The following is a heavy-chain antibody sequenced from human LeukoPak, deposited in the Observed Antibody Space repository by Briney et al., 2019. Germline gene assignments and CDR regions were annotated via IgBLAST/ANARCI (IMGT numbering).Heavy chain of an antibody. J-gene: IGHJ4*02. D-gene: IGHD4-23*01. Sequence: SETLSLTCTVSGGSISSYYWSWLRQPPGKGLEWIGYIYYSGSTNYNPSLTSRVTISVDTSKNQFSLKLSSVTAADTAVYYCARGVTPVFYWGQGTLVTVSS. V-gene: IGHV4-59*01. CDR3: ARGVTPVFY. CDR1: GGSISSYY. CDR2: IYYSGST.